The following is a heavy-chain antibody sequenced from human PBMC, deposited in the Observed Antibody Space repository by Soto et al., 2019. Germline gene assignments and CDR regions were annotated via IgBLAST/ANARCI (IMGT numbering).Heavy chain of an antibody. D-gene: IGHD6-13*01. CDR2: IYPGDSDT. Sequence: GESLKISCKGSGYSLTSYWIGWVRQMPGKGLEWMGIIYPGDSDTRYSPSFQGQVTISADKSISTAYLQWSSLKASDTAMYYCARRGGSSWYNTPYGMDVWGQGTTVTVSS. CDR1: GYSLTSYW. CDR3: ARRGGSSWYNTPYGMDV. V-gene: IGHV5-51*01. J-gene: IGHJ6*02.